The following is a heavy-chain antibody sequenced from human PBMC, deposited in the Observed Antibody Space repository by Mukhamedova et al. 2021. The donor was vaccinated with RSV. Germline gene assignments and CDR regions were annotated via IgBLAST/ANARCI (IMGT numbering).Heavy chain of an antibody. CDR3: TRHYYDINAPFDP. D-gene: IGHD3-22*01. Sequence: VGRIRSKANSYATAYAASVKGRFTISRDDSKNTAYLQMNSLKTEDTAVYYCTRHYYDINAPFDPWGQGTLVTVSS. V-gene: IGHV3-73*01. J-gene: IGHJ5*02. CDR2: IRSKANSYAT.